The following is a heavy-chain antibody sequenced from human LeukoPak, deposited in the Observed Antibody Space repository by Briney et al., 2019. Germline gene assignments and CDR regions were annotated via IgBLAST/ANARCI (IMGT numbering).Heavy chain of an antibody. D-gene: IGHD3-22*01. Sequence: GGSLRLSCAASGFTVSSNHMSWVRQAPGKGLEWVSVIYSGGRTYYSDSVTGRFTISRDNSKNTLYLQMESLRAEDTAVYYCARGPYYFDSSGYYQPFHYWGQGTLVTVSS. J-gene: IGHJ4*02. CDR2: IYSGGRT. CDR1: GFTVSSNH. V-gene: IGHV3-53*01. CDR3: ARGPYYFDSSGYYQPFHY.